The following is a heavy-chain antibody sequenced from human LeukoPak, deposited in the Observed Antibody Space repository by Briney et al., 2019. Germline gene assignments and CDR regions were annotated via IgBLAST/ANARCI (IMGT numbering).Heavy chain of an antibody. D-gene: IGHD3-9*01. V-gene: IGHV4-61*09. CDR1: GGSISSGSYC. CDR3: ARDYDVLTAYPPTQLFDP. Sequence: TPSETLSLTCTVSGGSISSGSYCWSWIRQPAGKGLEWIGHIHTSGNTNYNSSLKSRVTISVDTSKNQFSLKLSSVTAADTAVYYCARDYDVLTAYPPTQLFDPWGQGTLVTVS. CDR2: IHTSGNT. J-gene: IGHJ5*02.